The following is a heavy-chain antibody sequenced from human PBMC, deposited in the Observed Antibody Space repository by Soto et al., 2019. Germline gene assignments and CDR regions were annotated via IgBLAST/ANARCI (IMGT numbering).Heavy chain of an antibody. CDR3: AKLGDRRLGACYPNWFDP. J-gene: IGHJ5*02. CDR1: VPPSAVVPTP. D-gene: IGHD3-16*01. V-gene: IGHV4-30-2*01. CDR2: IFHTGGA. Sequence: PSETRPSPAQCLVPPSAVVPTPGVGSASHPGGGLEWIGYIFHTGGAYYNPSLKSRAVISLDRTKNHVSLSLASVTAADTAIYYCAKLGDRRLGACYPNWFDPWGQGTLVTVSS.